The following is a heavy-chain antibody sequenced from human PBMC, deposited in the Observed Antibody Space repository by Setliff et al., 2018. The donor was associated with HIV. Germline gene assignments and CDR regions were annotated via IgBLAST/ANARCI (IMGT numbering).Heavy chain of an antibody. CDR2: IHTSGST. J-gene: IGHJ4*02. V-gene: IGHV4-61*09. Sequence: SETLSLTCSVSGGSINRGTYYWTWIRQSAGQGLEWIGHIHTSGSTKYNPSLKSRVTISADTSKNQFPLNLSSVTAAETAVYYCARVGYHGSGRYSFDYWGQGTLVTVSS. CDR3: ARVGYHGSGRYSFDY. CDR1: GGSINRGTYY. D-gene: IGHD3-10*01.